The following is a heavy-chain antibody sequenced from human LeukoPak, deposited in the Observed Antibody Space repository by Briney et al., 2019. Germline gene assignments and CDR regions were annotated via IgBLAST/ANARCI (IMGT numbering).Heavy chain of an antibody. V-gene: IGHV3-21*01. CDR2: ISSSSYI. Sequence: GGSLRLSCAASGFTFTRYAMTWVRQAPGKGLEWVSSISSSSYIYYADSVKGRFTISRDNAKNSLYLQMNSLRAEDTAVYYCASPVAVAGTEFDYWGQGTLVTVSS. CDR3: ASPVAVAGTEFDY. D-gene: IGHD6-19*01. CDR1: GFTFTRYA. J-gene: IGHJ4*02.